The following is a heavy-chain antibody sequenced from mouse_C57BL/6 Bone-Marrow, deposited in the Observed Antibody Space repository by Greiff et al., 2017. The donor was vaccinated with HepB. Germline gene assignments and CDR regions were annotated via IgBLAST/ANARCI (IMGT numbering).Heavy chain of an antibody. D-gene: IGHD6-1*01. V-gene: IGHV5-17*01. CDR3: ARHNFYYAMDY. CDR2: ISSGSSTI. J-gene: IGHJ4*01. Sequence: DVMLVESGGGLVKPGGSLKLSCAASGFTFSDYGMHWVRQAPEKGLEWVAYISSGSSTIYYADTVKGRFTISRDNAKNTLFLQMTSLRSEDTAMYYCARHNFYYAMDYWGQGTSVTVSS. CDR1: GFTFSDYG.